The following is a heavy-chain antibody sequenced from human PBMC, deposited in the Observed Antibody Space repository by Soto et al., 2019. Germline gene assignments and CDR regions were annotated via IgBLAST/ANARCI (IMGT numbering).Heavy chain of an antibody. CDR2: IYYSGST. D-gene: IGHD6-6*01. CDR1: GGSISSYY. Sequence: SETLSLTCTVSGGSISSYYWSWIRQPPGKGLEWIGYIYYSGSTNYNPSLKSRVTISVDTSKNQFSLKLSSVTAADTAVYYCARAEYSSSFTTFYYYYYMHVWGKGTTVTVSS. CDR3: ARAEYSSSFTTFYYYYYMHV. V-gene: IGHV4-59*01. J-gene: IGHJ6*03.